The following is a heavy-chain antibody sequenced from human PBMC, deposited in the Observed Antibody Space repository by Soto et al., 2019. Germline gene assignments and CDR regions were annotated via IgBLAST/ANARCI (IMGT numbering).Heavy chain of an antibody. CDR2: IYYSGSA. CDR1: GGSISSGHYY. V-gene: IGHV4-30-4*01. Sequence: PSETLSLTCTVSGGSISSGHYYWSWIRQPPGKGLEWIGYIYYSGSAYYNPSLKSRVTISVDTSKNQFSLKLSSVTAADTAGYYCAMYLGRLPATIDPWGQGTLVTVSS. CDR3: AMYLGRLPATIDP. J-gene: IGHJ5*02. D-gene: IGHD1-7*01.